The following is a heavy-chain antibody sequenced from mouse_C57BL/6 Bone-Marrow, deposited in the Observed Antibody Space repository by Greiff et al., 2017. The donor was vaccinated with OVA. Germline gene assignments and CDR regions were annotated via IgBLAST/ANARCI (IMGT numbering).Heavy chain of an antibody. CDR1: GFTFSSYG. Sequence: EVHLVESGGDLVKPGGSLKLSCAASGFTFSSYGMSWVRQTPDKRLEWVATISSGGSYTYYPDSVKGRFTISRDNAKNTLYLQMSSLKSEDTAMYYCARRGANWDPYWYFDVWGTGTTVTVSS. D-gene: IGHD4-1*01. J-gene: IGHJ1*03. CDR2: ISSGGSYT. CDR3: ARRGANWDPYWYFDV. V-gene: IGHV5-6*01.